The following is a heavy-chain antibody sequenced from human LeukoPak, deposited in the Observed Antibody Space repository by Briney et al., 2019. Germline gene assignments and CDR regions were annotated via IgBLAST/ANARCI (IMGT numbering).Heavy chain of an antibody. CDR2: IYSGGST. V-gene: IGHV3-53*05. CDR1: GFTVSSNY. D-gene: IGHD2-2*02. Sequence: PGGSLRLSCAASGFTVSSNYMSWVRQAPGKGLEWVSVIYSGGSTYYADSVKGRFTISRDNSKNTLYLQMNSLRAEDTAVYYCASSLAAAINYFDYWGREPWSPSPQ. CDR3: ASSLAAAINYFDY. J-gene: IGHJ4*02.